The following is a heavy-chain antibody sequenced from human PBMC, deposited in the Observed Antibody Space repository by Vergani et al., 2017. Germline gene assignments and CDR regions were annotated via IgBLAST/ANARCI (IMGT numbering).Heavy chain of an antibody. CDR1: GFTVSSNY. D-gene: IGHD5-24*01. CDR3: AKDGTDNPLYYYMDV. Sequence: EVQLVESGGGLVQPGGSLRLSCAASGFTVSSNYMSWVRQAPGKGLEWVSVIYSGGSTYYADSVKGRFTISRDNSKNTLYLQMNSLRAEDTAVYYCAKDGTDNPLYYYMDVWGKGTTVTVSS. J-gene: IGHJ6*03. V-gene: IGHV3-66*02. CDR2: IYSGGST.